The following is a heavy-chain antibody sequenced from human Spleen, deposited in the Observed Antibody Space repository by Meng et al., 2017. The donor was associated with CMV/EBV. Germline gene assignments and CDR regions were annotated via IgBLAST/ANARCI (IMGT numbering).Heavy chain of an antibody. D-gene: IGHD3-3*01. Sequence: ASVKVSCKASGYTLTGYYMHWVRQAPRQGLEWMGWINANSGGTNYAQKFKGRVTMTRDTSIRTAYMELSRLRSDDTAVYYCSSHKNVLRFLELSSDAFDIWGQGTMVTVSS. CDR3: SSHKNVLRFLELSSDAFDI. CDR2: INANSGGT. V-gene: IGHV1-2*02. J-gene: IGHJ3*02. CDR1: GYTLTGYY.